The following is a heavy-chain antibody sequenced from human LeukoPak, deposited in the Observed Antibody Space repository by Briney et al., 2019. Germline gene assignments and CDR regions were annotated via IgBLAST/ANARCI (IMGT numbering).Heavy chain of an antibody. J-gene: IGHJ4*02. Sequence: QAGGSLRLSCAASGFTFSSYGMHWVRQAPGKGLEWVAFIRYDGSNKYYADSVKGRFTISRDNSKNTLYLQMNSLRAEDTAVYYCAKDQREAAVIPAAGFDYWGQGTLVTVSS. CDR2: IRYDGSNK. D-gene: IGHD2-2*02. V-gene: IGHV3-30*02. CDR3: AKDQREAAVIPAAGFDY. CDR1: GFTFSSYG.